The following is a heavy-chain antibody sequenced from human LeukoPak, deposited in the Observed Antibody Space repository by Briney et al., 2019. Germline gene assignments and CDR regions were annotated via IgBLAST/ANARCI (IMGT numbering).Heavy chain of an antibody. V-gene: IGHV1-18*04. CDR2: ISAHNGNT. CDR1: GYTFSNFG. D-gene: IGHD2-2*01. CDR3: ARDVEFCTRTTCYLWFDP. J-gene: IGHJ5*02. Sequence: ASVTVSCKASGYTFSNFGITWVRQAPGQGLEWMGWISAHNGNTNYAKKLQGRVTMTTDASTNTAYMELRSLRSDDTAVYFCARDVEFCTRTTCYLWFDPWGQGTLVTVSS.